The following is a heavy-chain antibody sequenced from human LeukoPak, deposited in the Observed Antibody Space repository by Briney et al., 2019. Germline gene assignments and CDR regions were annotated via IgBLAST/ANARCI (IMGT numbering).Heavy chain of an antibody. CDR2: IYHSGST. V-gene: IGHV4-4*02. J-gene: IGHJ4*02. CDR3: ARVLDYYDSSGFHPYFDY. CDR1: GGSISSSNW. Sequence: SETLSLTCAVSGGSISSSNWWSWVRQPPGKGLEWIGEIYHSGSTNYNPSLKSRVTISVDTSKNQFSLKLSSVTAADTAVYYCARVLDYYDSSGFHPYFDYWGQGTLVTVSS. D-gene: IGHD3-22*01.